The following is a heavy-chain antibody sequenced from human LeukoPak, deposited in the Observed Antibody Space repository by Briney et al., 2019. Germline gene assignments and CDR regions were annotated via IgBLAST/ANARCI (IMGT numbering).Heavy chain of an antibody. D-gene: IGHD2-2*01. CDR2: INPSSGGT. CDR3: ARGMGVLVPAATWFDP. Sequence: ASVKVSCKASGYTFIAYYMHWVRQAPGQGLEWMGWINPSSGGTNYAQKFQGRVTMTRDTSISTAYMDLSRLRSDDTAVYYCARGMGVLVPAATWFDPWGRGTLVTVSS. CDR1: GYTFIAYY. J-gene: IGHJ5*02. V-gene: IGHV1-2*02.